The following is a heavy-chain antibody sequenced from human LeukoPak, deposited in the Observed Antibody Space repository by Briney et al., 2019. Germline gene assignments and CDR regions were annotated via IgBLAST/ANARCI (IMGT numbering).Heavy chain of an antibody. CDR1: GGSISSGYW. J-gene: IGHJ4*02. V-gene: IGHV4-4*02. CDR2: IIDSGST. D-gene: IGHD2-15*01. Sequence: SESLSLTCAVSGGSISSGYWWSWVRQPPMKGLEWIGEIIDSGSTNYNPSLKGRITISLDKTKNQFSLNVNSVTAADTAVYYCATYGPTSGGYTFEYWGQGILVTVSS. CDR3: ATYGPTSGGYTFEY.